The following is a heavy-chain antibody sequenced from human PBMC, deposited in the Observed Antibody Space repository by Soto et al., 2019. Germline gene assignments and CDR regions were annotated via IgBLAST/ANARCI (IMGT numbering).Heavy chain of an antibody. V-gene: IGHV1-18*01. CDR2: ISAYNGNT. CDR1: GYTFTSYG. J-gene: IGHJ4*02. Sequence: GASVKASCKASGYTFTSYGISWVRQAPGQGLEWMGWISAYNGNTNYAQKLQGRVTMTTDTSTSTAYMELRSLRSDAPAVYYCARMYYDFSVNYWGQGTLVTVSS. CDR3: ARMYYDFSVNY. D-gene: IGHD3-3*01.